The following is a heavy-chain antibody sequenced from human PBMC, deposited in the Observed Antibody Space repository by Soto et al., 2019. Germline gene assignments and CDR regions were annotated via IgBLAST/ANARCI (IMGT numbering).Heavy chain of an antibody. V-gene: IGHV3-30*18. D-gene: IGHD3-16*01. CDR3: AKDRVESGLGEVDY. Sequence: VHLVESGGGLVQPGGSLRLSCAASGFTFSDHFMDWVRQAPGKGLEWVAVISYDGSNKYYADSVKGRLTISRDNSKNTLYLQMNSLRAEDTAVYYCAKDRVESGLGEVDYWGQGTLVTVSS. J-gene: IGHJ4*02. CDR1: GFTFSDHF. CDR2: ISYDGSNK.